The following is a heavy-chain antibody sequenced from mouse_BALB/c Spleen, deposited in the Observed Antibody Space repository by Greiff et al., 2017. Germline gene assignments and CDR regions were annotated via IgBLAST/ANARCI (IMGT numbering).Heavy chain of an antibody. V-gene: IGHV4-2*02. CDR3: ARLDWDYAMDY. J-gene: IGHJ4*01. CDR1: GFDFSRYW. D-gene: IGHD4-1*01. CDR2: INPGSSTI. Sequence: EVMLVESGGGLVQPGGSLNLSCAASGFDFSRYWMSWARQAPGKGQEWIGEINPGSSTINYTPSLKDKFIISRDNAKNTLYLQMSKVRSEDTALYYCARLDWDYAMDYWGQGTSVTVSS.